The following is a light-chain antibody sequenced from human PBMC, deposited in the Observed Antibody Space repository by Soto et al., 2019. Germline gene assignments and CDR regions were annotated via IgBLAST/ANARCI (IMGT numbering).Light chain of an antibody. CDR1: SSDVGGYNY. J-gene: IGLJ1*01. CDR3: FSYAGNYFYV. CDR2: DVT. V-gene: IGLV2-11*01. Sequence: QSVLTQPRSVSGSPGQSVAISCTGTSSDVGGYNYVSWYQQHPGKAPKLMIYDVTKRPSGVPDRFSGSKSGNTASLTISGLQAEDEADYYCFSYAGNYFYVFGTGTKVTVL.